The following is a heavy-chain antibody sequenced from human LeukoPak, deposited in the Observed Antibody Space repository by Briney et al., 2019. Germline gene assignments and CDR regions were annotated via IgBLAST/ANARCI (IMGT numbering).Heavy chain of an antibody. CDR2: ISFDGRDK. CDR1: GFTFSSYW. Sequence: GGSLRLSCAASGFTFSSYWMHWVRQAPGKGLEWVALISFDGRDKQYADSVKGRFTISKDNSKNTLYLQMNSLSGDDTSMYFCARAYGGLIDYWGQGTLVTVSS. D-gene: IGHD3-16*01. J-gene: IGHJ4*02. V-gene: IGHV3-30*03. CDR3: ARAYGGLIDY.